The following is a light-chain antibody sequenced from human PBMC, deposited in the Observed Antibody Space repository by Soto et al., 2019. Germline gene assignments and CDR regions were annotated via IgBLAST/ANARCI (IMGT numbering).Light chain of an antibody. CDR3: QQYGSSPPYT. CDR2: GSS. Sequence: EIVLTQSPGTLSLSPGERATLSCRASQSVSGSYLAWYQQKPGQSLRLLIYGSSDRATGIPDRFSRSGSGKDFTLTISRVEPEEFALYYCQQYGSSPPYTFGQGTKVEIK. J-gene: IGKJ2*01. CDR1: QSVSGSY. V-gene: IGKV3-20*01.